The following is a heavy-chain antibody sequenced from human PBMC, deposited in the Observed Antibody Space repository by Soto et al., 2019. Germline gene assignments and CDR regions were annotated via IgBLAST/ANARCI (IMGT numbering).Heavy chain of an antibody. CDR1: GGTFSSYA. Sequence: GASVKVSCKASGGTFSSYAISWVRQAPGQGLEWMGGIIPIFGTANYAQKFQGRVTITADESTSTAYMELSSLRSEDTAVYYCARISNYDHYYYYYGMDVWGQGTTVTVSS. V-gene: IGHV1-69*13. D-gene: IGHD4-4*01. J-gene: IGHJ6*02. CDR2: IIPIFGTA. CDR3: ARISNYDHYYYYYGMDV.